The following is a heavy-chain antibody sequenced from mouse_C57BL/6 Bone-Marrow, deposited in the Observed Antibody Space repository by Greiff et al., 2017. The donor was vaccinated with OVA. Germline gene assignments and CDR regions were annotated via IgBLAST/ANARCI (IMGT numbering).Heavy chain of an antibody. Sequence: EVKVEESGEGLVKPGGSLKLSCAASGFTFSSYAMSWVRQTPEKRLEWVAYISSGGDYIYYADTVKGRFTISRDNARNTLYLQMSSLKSEDTAMYYCTRDRRLRLYAMDYWGQGTSVTVSS. V-gene: IGHV5-9-1*02. J-gene: IGHJ4*01. CDR2: ISSGGDYI. CDR3: TRDRRLRLYAMDY. D-gene: IGHD1-2*01. CDR1: GFTFSSYA.